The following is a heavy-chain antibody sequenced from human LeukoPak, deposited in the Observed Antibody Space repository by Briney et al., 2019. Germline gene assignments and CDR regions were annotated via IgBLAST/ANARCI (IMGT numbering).Heavy chain of an antibody. CDR1: GYTFTSYD. Sequence: ASVKVSCKASGYTFTSYDINWVRQGTGQGLEWMGWMNPNSGNTGYAQKFQGRVTMTRNTSISTAYMELSSLRSEDTAVYYCARGRVHELLYLCYWGQGTLVTVSS. CDR3: ARGRVHELLYLCY. J-gene: IGHJ4*02. D-gene: IGHD3-10*01. V-gene: IGHV1-8*01. CDR2: MNPNSGNT.